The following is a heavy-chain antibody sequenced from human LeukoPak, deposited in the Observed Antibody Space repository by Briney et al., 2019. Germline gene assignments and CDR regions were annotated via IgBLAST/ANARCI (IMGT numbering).Heavy chain of an antibody. D-gene: IGHD4-17*01. J-gene: IGHJ3*02. CDR3: ARTLYYGDFADYAFDI. V-gene: IGHV4-4*07. Sequence: SETLSLTCTVSGGSISSYYWNWIRQPAGKGLEWIGRIYTTGSTNYNPSLKSRVTMSVDTSKSQFSLKLSSVTAADTAMYYCARTLYYGDFADYAFDIWGQGTMVTVSS. CDR2: IYTTGST. CDR1: GGSISSYY.